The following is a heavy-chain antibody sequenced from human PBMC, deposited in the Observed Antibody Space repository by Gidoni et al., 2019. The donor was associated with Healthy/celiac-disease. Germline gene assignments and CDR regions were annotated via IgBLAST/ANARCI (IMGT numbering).Heavy chain of an antibody. CDR2: ISSSSSDI. D-gene: IGHD3-10*01. J-gene: IGHJ5*02. Sequence: EVQLVGSGGGLVKPGGSLRPCCAASGFTFSRHRMNWVRQAPGRGLGWVSSISSSSSDIYYSDSVTGRFTISRDNAKNSLYLQMNSLRAEDTAVYYCARDRWFGEWGGSWFDPWGQGTLVTVSS. CDR1: GFTFSRHR. CDR3: ARDRWFGEWGGSWFDP. V-gene: IGHV3-21*01.